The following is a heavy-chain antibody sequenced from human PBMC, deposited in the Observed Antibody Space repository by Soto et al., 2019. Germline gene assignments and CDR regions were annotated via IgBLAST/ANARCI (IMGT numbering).Heavy chain of an antibody. J-gene: IGHJ4*02. CDR3: ARPIYYDILTVGWYFDY. CDR1: GYSFTSYW. V-gene: IGHV5-51*01. Sequence: PGESLKISCKGSGYSFTSYWIGWVRQMPGKGLEWMGIIYPGDSDTRYSPSFQGQVTISADKSISTAYLQWSSLKASDTAMYYCARPIYYDILTVGWYFDYWGQGTLVNVSS. CDR2: IYPGDSDT. D-gene: IGHD3-9*01.